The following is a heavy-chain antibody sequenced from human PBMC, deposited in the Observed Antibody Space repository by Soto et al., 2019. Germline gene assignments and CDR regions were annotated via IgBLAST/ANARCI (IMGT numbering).Heavy chain of an antibody. D-gene: IGHD2-2*01. Sequence: QVQLVQSGAEVKKPGSSVKVSCKASGGTFGSYAISWVRQAPGQGLEWMGGIIPIPGTANYAQKFQGRVTIAADESTITAYMELSSLRSEDTAVYYWSRSQGSSTSLEIYYYYYYGMDVWGQGTTVTVSS. CDR3: SRSQGSSTSLEIYYYYYYGMDV. CDR2: IIPIPGTA. J-gene: IGHJ6*02. V-gene: IGHV1-69*01. CDR1: GGTFGSYA.